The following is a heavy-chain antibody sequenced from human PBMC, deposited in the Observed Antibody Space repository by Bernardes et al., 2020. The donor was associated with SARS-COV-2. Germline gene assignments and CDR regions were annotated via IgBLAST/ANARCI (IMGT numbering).Heavy chain of an antibody. CDR2: ISGRGGST. J-gene: IGHJ6*02. Sequence: GGSLRLSCTASGFTFSIYAMSWVRQAPGKGLEWVAAISGRGGSTCYADSVRGRFTISRDNSKNTPYMQMNSLRAEDTAVYYCAKVIAAAGKGGVFDYYYGMDVWGQGTTNTVSS. CDR3: AKVIAAAGKGGVFDYYYGMDV. V-gene: IGHV3-23*01. CDR1: GFTFSIYA. D-gene: IGHD6-13*01.